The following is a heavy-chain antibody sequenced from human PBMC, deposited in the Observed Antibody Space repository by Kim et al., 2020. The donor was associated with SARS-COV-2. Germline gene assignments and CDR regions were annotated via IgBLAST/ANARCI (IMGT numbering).Heavy chain of an antibody. CDR2: IWYDGSNK. CDR3: AREGVYDILTGLDY. V-gene: IGHV3-33*01. J-gene: IGHJ4*02. CDR1: GFTFSSYG. Sequence: EGSLRLSCAASGFTFSSYGMHWVRQAPGKGLEWVAVIWYDGSNKYYADSVKGRFTISRDNSKNTLYLQMNSLRAEDTAVYYCAREGVYDILTGLDYWGQGTLVTVSS. D-gene: IGHD3-9*01.